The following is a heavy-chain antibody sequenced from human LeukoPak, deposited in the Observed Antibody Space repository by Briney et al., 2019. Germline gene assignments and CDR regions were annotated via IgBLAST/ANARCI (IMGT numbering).Heavy chain of an antibody. CDR1: GGSISSYY. Sequence: SETLSLTCTVSGGSISSYYWNWIRQPAGKRLEWIGRIYTSGNTNYNPSLKSRVSMSVDTSKNQFSLKVTSVTAADTAVYYCARDPVSGYSSRQFYFDYWGQGTLVTVSS. J-gene: IGHJ4*02. CDR2: IYTSGNT. V-gene: IGHV4-4*07. D-gene: IGHD6-13*01. CDR3: ARDPVSGYSSRQFYFDY.